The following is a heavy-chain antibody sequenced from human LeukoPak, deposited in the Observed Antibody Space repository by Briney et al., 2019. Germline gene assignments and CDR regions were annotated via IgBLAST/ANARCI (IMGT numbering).Heavy chain of an antibody. CDR1: GFTFRTYS. D-gene: IGHD1-26*01. CDR2: IRGSSTT. CDR3: ARPSQASGSFFES. Sequence: GGSLRLSCAASGFTFRTYSMNWVRQAPGKGLEWVAHIRGSSTTLYADSVKGRFTISRDNAKNSLYLQMNSLRAEDTAVYYCARPSQASGSFFESWGQGTLVTVSS. J-gene: IGHJ4*02. V-gene: IGHV3-48*04.